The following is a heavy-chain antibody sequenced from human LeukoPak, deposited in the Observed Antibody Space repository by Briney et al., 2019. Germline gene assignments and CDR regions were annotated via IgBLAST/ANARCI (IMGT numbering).Heavy chain of an antibody. CDR3: ARHRGGRFSGSYCDY. J-gene: IGHJ4*02. Sequence: PSETLSLTCTVSGGSISSYYWSWIRQPPGKGLEWIGYIYYSGSTNYNPSLKSRVTISVDMSKNQFSLKLTSETAADTAVYYCARHRGGRFSGSYCDYWGQGTLVTVSS. D-gene: IGHD1-26*01. V-gene: IGHV4-59*08. CDR1: GGSISSYY. CDR2: IYYSGST.